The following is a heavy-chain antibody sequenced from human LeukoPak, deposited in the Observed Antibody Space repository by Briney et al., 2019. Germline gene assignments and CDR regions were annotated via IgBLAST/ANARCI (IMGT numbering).Heavy chain of an antibody. CDR3: ARVGDGLNDAFDI. CDR2: INPNTGGT. V-gene: IGHV1-2*06. CDR1: GYTFTGYY. J-gene: IGHJ3*02. Sequence: ASVKVSXKASGYTFTGYYMNWMRQAPGQGLEWLGRINPNTGGTNFAQRFQGRVTMTRDTSITTAYMELSRLRSDDTAVYYCARVGDGLNDAFDIWGQGTMVTVSS. D-gene: IGHD5-24*01.